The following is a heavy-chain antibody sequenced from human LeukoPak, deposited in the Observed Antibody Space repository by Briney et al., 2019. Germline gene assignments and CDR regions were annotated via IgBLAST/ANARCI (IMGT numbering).Heavy chain of an antibody. Sequence: GGSLRLSCAPSVFTFSAYWMSWVRQAPGKGLEWLANIKQDGSDKQYVDSVKGRFAISRDNAKTSVYLQMNSLRAEDTAVYYCVSTTRSSLFDNWGQRTLVTVSS. D-gene: IGHD1-1*01. CDR3: VSTTRSSLFDN. J-gene: IGHJ4*02. V-gene: IGHV3-7*01. CDR2: IKQDGSDK. CDR1: VFTFSAYW.